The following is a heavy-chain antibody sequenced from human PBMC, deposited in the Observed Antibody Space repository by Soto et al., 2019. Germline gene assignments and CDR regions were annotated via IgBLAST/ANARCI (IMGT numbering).Heavy chain of an antibody. CDR2: IYWDDDK. CDR1: GFSLTTSGVG. Sequence: QITLKESGPTRVRPTQTLALTCTFSGFSLTTSGVGVGWIRKTPGKALEWLAVIYWDDDKRYSPSLKSRLPITKDTAKIQVVLTMADMDPVDTATYFCAHRGYMYGNWDHGYFDYWGQGTLVTVSS. J-gene: IGHJ4*02. D-gene: IGHD5-18*01. CDR3: AHRGYMYGNWDHGYFDY. V-gene: IGHV2-5*02.